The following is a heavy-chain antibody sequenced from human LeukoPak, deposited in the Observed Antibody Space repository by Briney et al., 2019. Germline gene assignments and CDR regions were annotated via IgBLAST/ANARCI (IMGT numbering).Heavy chain of an antibody. D-gene: IGHD3-3*01. CDR3: AKLTYYDFWSGYGMDV. J-gene: IGHJ6*02. CDR2: ISGSGGST. Sequence: GGSLRLSCAASGFTFSSYAMSWVRQAPGKGLEWVSAISGSGGSTYYADSVKGRFTISRDNSKNTLYLQMNSLRAEDTAVYYCAKLTYYDFWSGYGMDVWGQGTTVIVSS. CDR1: GFTFSSYA. V-gene: IGHV3-23*01.